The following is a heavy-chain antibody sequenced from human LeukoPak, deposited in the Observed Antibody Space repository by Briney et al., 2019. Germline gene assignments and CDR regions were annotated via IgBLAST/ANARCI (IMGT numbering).Heavy chain of an antibody. CDR1: GFTFSSYA. Sequence: PGGSLRLSCEGSGFTFSSYAMSWVRQAPGQGLEWVASISGSGGTTNYADSVKGRFTISRDSSKNTLFLQMNSLRAEDTAVYYCAKDLGVRQRWLQPTRDHWGQGTLVTVSS. CDR2: ISGSGGTT. CDR3: AKDLGVRQRWLQPTRDH. J-gene: IGHJ4*02. V-gene: IGHV3-23*01. D-gene: IGHD5-24*01.